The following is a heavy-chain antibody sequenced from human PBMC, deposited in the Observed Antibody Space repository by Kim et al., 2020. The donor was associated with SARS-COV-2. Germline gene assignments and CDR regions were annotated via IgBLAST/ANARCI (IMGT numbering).Heavy chain of an antibody. J-gene: IGHJ6*02. V-gene: IGHV1-69*13. CDR3: ASWYGSPPLSYYYYGMDV. Sequence: SVKVSCKASGGTFSSYAISWVRQAPGQGLEWMGGIIPIFGTANYAQKFQGRVTITADESTSTAYMELSSLRSEDTAVYYCASWYGSPPLSYYYYGMDVWSQGTTVTVSS. CDR1: GGTFSSYA. CDR2: IIPIFGTA. D-gene: IGHD1-26*01.